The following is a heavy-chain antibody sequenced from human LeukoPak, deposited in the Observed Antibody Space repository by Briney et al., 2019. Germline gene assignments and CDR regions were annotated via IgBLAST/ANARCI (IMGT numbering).Heavy chain of an antibody. CDR1: GFTFSSYG. Sequence: GGSLRLSCAASGFTFSSYGMHWVRQAPGKGQEWVAVIWYDGSNKYYADSVKGRFTISRDNSKNTLYLQMKSLRAEDTAVYYCARVRKGIAAAGPIDYWGQGTLVTVSS. CDR2: IWYDGSNK. J-gene: IGHJ4*02. D-gene: IGHD6-13*01. V-gene: IGHV3-33*01. CDR3: ARVRKGIAAAGPIDY.